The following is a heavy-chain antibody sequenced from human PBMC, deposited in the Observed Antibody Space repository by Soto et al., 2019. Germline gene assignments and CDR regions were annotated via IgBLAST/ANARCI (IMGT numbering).Heavy chain of an antibody. CDR1: GGSISSRNW. CDR2: IYQSGST. D-gene: IGHD6-6*01. J-gene: IGHJ3*01. CDR3: AKDRLWGSSDRGAPDDFEV. Sequence: SETLSLTSTVSGGSISSRNWWSWLRQSPTKGLEWIGEIYQSGSTNYNPSLESRVTISVDKSKNQFSLELTSLTAADTAVYYCAKDRLWGSSDRGAPDDFEVWGQGTMVTVSS. V-gene: IGHV4-4*02.